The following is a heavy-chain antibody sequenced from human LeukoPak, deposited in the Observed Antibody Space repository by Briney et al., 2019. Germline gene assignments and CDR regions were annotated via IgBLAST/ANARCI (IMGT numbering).Heavy chain of an antibody. CDR2: ISSSGSTI. Sequence: LSLTCAVYGGSFSGYYWSWIRQAPGKGLEWVSYISSSGSTIYYADSVKGRFTISRDNAKNSLYLQMNSLRAEDTAVYYCARERYCSSTSCLHYYYYYGMDVWGQGTTVTVSS. J-gene: IGHJ6*02. D-gene: IGHD2-2*01. V-gene: IGHV3-11*01. CDR3: ARERYCSSTSCLHYYYYYGMDV. CDR1: GGSFSGYY.